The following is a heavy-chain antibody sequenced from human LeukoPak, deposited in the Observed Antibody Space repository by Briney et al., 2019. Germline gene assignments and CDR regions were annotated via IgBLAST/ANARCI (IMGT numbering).Heavy chain of an antibody. CDR3: ARKDPTPLSHFDH. CDR1: GFTFSGYE. Sequence: GGSLRLSCAASGFTFSGYEMTWVRQAPGKGLEWVSYIGRSGTTRFYADSVKGRFTISRDDAKNSLYLQMNSLRAEDTAVYYCARKDPTPLSHFDHWDQGTLVTVSS. V-gene: IGHV3-48*03. D-gene: IGHD2-15*01. CDR2: IGRSGTTR. J-gene: IGHJ4*02.